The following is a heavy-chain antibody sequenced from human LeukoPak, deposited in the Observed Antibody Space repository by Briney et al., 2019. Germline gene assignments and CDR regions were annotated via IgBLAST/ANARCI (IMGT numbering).Heavy chain of an antibody. J-gene: IGHJ6*02. CDR2: IKQVGSEK. Sequence: GGSLRLSCAASGFTFSSYWMSWVRQAPGKGLEWVANIKQVGSEKYYVDSVKGRFTISRDHAKNPLYLQMNSLRAEDTAVYYCARSVKGGGGDYYDSSGYPHGMDVWGQGTTVTVSS. CDR3: ARSVKGGGGDYYDSSGYPHGMDV. CDR1: GFTFSSYW. D-gene: IGHD3-22*01. V-gene: IGHV3-7*01.